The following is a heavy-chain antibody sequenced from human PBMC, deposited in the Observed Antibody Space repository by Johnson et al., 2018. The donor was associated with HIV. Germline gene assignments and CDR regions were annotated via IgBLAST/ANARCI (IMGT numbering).Heavy chain of an antibody. CDR2: IGTAGDT. V-gene: IGHV3-13*01. CDR3: ARGPAQLYWPDVAFDI. Sequence: VQLVESGGGLVQPGGSLRLSCAASGFTFSSYDMHWVRQATGKGLEWVSAIGTAGDTYYPGSVKGRFTISRDNAKNSLYLQMNSLRAEDTAVYYCARGPAQLYWPDVAFDIWGQGTTVTVSS. CDR1: GFTFSSYD. D-gene: IGHD2-8*02. J-gene: IGHJ3*02.